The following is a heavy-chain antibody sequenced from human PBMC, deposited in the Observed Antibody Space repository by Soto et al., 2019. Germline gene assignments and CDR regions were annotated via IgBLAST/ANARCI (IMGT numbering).Heavy chain of an antibody. CDR3: ARERTVAGNDY. J-gene: IGHJ4*02. Sequence: ASVKVSCKASGYTFTSYGISWVRQAPGQGLEWMGWISAYNGNIKYAQNLQGRVTMTRNTSISTAYMELSSLRSEDTAVYYCARERTVAGNDYWGQGTLVTVSS. CDR2: ISAYNGNI. CDR1: GYTFTSYG. D-gene: IGHD6-19*01. V-gene: IGHV1-18*01.